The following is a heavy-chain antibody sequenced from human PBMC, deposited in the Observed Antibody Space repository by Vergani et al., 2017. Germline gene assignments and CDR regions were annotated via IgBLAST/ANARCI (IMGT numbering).Heavy chain of an antibody. CDR3: ARETDTGSSVSYNYYAMDV. D-gene: IGHD3-9*01. V-gene: IGHV3-69-1*02. CDR2: MSSGDSI. CDR1: GFTLGQYW. J-gene: IGHJ6*02. Sequence: EVQLVESGGGLVQPGGSLRLSCAASGFTLGQYWMHWVRQTPGKGLEWISYMSSGDSIYYADSVKGRFTVSRDNTKNTLYLQMNSLRAEDTAVYYCARETDTGSSVSYNYYAMDVWGQGTTVSVSS.